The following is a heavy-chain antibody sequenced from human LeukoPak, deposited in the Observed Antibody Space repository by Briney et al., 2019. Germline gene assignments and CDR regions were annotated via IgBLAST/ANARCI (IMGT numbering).Heavy chain of an antibody. D-gene: IGHD1-7*01. CDR1: GYTFTSYG. Sequence: ASVKVSCKASGYTFTSYGISWVRQAPGQGPEWMGRINPNSGGTNYAQKSQGRVTMTRDTSISTAYMELTRLRSDDTAVYYCARETGVTGTTCDFWGQGTLVTVSS. CDR2: INPNSGGT. J-gene: IGHJ4*02. CDR3: ARETGVTGTTCDF. V-gene: IGHV1-2*06.